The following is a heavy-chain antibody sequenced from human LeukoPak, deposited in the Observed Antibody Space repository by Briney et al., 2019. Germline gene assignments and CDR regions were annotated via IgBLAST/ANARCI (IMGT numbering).Heavy chain of an antibody. CDR3: AREIAVAPEAFDY. Sequence: GSLRLSCAASGFTFSSYSMNWVRQAPGKGLEWVSSISSSSSYIYYADSVKGRFTISRDNAKNSLYLQMNSLRAEDTAVYYCAREIAVAPEAFDYWGQGTLVTVSS. CDR1: GFTFSSYS. D-gene: IGHD6-19*01. CDR2: ISSSSSYI. V-gene: IGHV3-21*01. J-gene: IGHJ4*02.